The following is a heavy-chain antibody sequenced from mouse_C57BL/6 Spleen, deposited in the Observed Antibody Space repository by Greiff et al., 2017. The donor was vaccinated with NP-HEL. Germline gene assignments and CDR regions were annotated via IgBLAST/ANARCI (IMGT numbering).Heavy chain of an antibody. Sequence: VQLQQSGAELVKPGASVKISCKASGYAFSSYWMNWVKQRPGTGLEWIGQIYPGDGDTNSNGKFKGKATLTADKSSSTAYMQLSSLTSEDSAVYFCARLAYYSNYGCDYWGQGTTLTVSS. CDR3: ARLAYYSNYGCDY. J-gene: IGHJ2*01. CDR2: IYPGDGDT. CDR1: GYAFSSYW. D-gene: IGHD2-5*01. V-gene: IGHV1-80*01.